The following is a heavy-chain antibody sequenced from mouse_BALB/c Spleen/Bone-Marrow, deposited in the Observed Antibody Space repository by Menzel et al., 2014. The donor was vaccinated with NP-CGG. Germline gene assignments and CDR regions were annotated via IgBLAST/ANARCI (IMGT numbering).Heavy chain of an antibody. CDR2: ISTYYGDA. J-gene: IGHJ4*01. CDR1: GYTFTDYA. Sequence: QVQLQQSGAELVRPGVSVKISCKGSGYTFTDYAMHWVKQSHAKSLEWIGVISTYYGDASYNQKFKGKATMTVDKSSSTAYMELARLTAEDSAIYYCARDAMDYWGQGTTVTVS. V-gene: IGHV1S137*01. CDR3: ARDAMDY.